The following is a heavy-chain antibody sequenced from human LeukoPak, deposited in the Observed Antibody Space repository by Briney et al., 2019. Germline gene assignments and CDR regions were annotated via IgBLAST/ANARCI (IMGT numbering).Heavy chain of an antibody. CDR3: ARGRKHVLRFLEWLPYYYYMDV. V-gene: IGHV4-34*01. CDR2: INHSGST. J-gene: IGHJ6*03. Sequence: SETLSLTCAVYGGSFSGYYWSWIRQPPGKGLEWIGEINHSGSTNYNPSLKSRVTISVDTSKNQFSLKLSSVTAADTAVYYCARGRKHVLRFLEWLPYYYYMDVWGKGTTVTVSS. D-gene: IGHD3-3*01. CDR1: GGSFSGYY.